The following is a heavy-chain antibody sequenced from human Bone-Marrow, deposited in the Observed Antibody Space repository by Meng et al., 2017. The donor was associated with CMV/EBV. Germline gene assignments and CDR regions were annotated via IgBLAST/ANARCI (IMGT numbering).Heavy chain of an antibody. CDR3: ARPRYYYDSPIGT. J-gene: IGHJ4*02. Sequence: ASVKVSCKASGYIFTDFYMHWVRQAPGQGLEWMGRIDPKSGDTTYRQNFQGRVTLTRDTSINTAYLELTRLTTDDTAFYFCARPRYYYDSPIGTWGQGTLVTVPS. CDR2: IDPKSGDT. D-gene: IGHD3-22*01. V-gene: IGHV1-2*02. CDR1: GYIFTDFY.